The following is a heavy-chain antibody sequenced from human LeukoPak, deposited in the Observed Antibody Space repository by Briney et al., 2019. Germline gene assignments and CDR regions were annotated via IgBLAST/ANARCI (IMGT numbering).Heavy chain of an antibody. Sequence: GGSLRLSCAASGFMLSNYDMHWVRQAPGKGLEYVSHISTNGGSTYYAISVKGRFTTSRDNSKNTLYLQMGSLRAEDMAVYYCARGRGYIYGYDYWGQGTLVTVSS. D-gene: IGHD5-18*01. V-gene: IGHV3-64*01. CDR2: ISTNGGST. CDR3: ARGRGYIYGYDY. CDR1: GFMLSNYD. J-gene: IGHJ4*02.